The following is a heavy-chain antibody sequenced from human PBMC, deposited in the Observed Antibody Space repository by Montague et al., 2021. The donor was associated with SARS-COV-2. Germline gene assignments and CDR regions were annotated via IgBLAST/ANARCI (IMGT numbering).Heavy chain of an antibody. V-gene: IGHV4-59*08. CDR2: IYYSGSI. CDR3: ARRYRWAIEV. J-gene: IGHJ6*02. Sequence: SETLSLTCSVSGGSISGYYWSWIRQPPGKGLEWIGYIYYSGSINYNPSLKSRLTISVDTSKNQFSLTLSSVTAADTAVYYCARRYRWAIEVWGQGTTVTVSS. CDR1: GGSISGYY. D-gene: IGHD5-12*01.